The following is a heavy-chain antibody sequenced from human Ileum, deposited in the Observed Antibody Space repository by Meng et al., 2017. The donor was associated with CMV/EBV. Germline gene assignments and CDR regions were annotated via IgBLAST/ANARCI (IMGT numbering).Heavy chain of an antibody. CDR3: AKDDNGYTGEGGY. D-gene: IGHD5-24*01. Sequence: GGSLRLSCAASGFMFRKYVMSWARQAPGKGLEWVSVIHTGGNSTYYADSVRGRFTTFRDNSKNMVFLQMNSLRAEDTAVYYCAKDDNGYTGEGGYWGQGTLVTVSS. J-gene: IGHJ4*02. V-gene: IGHV3-23*03. CDR1: GFMFRKYV. CDR2: IHTGGNST.